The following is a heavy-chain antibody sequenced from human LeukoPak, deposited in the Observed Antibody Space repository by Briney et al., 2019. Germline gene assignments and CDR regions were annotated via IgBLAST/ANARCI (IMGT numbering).Heavy chain of an antibody. CDR3: ARDPYNGGYGDSYYYYMDV. D-gene: IGHD1-26*01. J-gene: IGHJ6*03. CDR1: GGSLNGYY. Sequence: PSETLSLTCAVYGGSLNGYYWSWIRQPPGKGLEWIGEINHSGSTNYNPSLKSRVTISVDTSKNQFSLKLSSVTAADTAVYYCARDPYNGGYGDSYYYYMDVWGKGTTVTISS. V-gene: IGHV4-34*01. CDR2: INHSGST.